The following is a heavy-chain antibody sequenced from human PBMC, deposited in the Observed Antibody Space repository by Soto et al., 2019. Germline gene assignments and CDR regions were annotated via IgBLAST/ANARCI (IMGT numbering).Heavy chain of an antibody. Sequence: EVQLLESGGGLVQRGGSLRLSCAASGFTFSSYAMIWIRQVPGKGLEWVSGLYGSGGGIHYADSVKGRFTISRDNSAYSVYLQMNDLRVEDSAVYYCAKDAVSLDGVWLAHDWGQGTVVTVSS. V-gene: IGHV3-23*01. J-gene: IGHJ4*02. CDR3: AKDAVSLDGVWLAHD. D-gene: IGHD5-12*01. CDR2: LYGSGGGI. CDR1: GFTFSSYA.